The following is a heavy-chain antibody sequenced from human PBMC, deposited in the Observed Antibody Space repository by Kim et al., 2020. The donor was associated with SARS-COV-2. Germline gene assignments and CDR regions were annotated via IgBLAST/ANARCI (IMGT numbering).Heavy chain of an antibody. V-gene: IGHV4-30-2*04. CDR3: ARDLTHYDSSGYGY. D-gene: IGHD3-22*01. J-gene: IGHJ4*02. Sequence: NPSLKSRVTISVDTSKNQFSLKLSSVTAADTAVYYCARDLTHYDSSGYGYWGQGTLVTVSS.